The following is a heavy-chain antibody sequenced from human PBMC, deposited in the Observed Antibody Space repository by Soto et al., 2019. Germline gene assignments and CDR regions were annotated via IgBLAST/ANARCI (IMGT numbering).Heavy chain of an antibody. D-gene: IGHD3-3*02. Sequence: SETLSLTCSVSGDSISSGFWSWIRQSPGKEMEWIGYVYYSGSVYYNPSFESRVTISLDTSNNRFSLKVRSVTAADTAVYYCARAPNHFYFDHWGQGTLVTVSS. CDR3: ARAPNHFYFDH. J-gene: IGHJ4*02. CDR1: GDSISSGF. CDR2: VYYSGSV. V-gene: IGHV4-59*01.